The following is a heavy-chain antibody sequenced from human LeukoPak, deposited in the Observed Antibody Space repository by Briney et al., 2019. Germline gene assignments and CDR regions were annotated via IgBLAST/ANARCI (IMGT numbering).Heavy chain of an antibody. CDR3: ASTLLYSSSWYPFDY. CDR2: IYYSGST. Sequence: SETLSLTCTGSGGSISSYYWSWIRQPPGKGLEWIWYIYYSGSTNYNPSLKSRVTISVDTSKNQFSLKLSSVTAADTAVYYCASTLLYSSSWYPFDYWGQGTLVTVSS. J-gene: IGHJ4*02. D-gene: IGHD6-13*01. V-gene: IGHV4-59*08. CDR1: GGSISSYY.